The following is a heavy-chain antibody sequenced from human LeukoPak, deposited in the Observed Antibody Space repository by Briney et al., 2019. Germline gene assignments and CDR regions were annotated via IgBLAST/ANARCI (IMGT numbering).Heavy chain of an antibody. CDR2: IYYSGST. V-gene: IGHV4-39*01. Sequence: PSETLSLTCTVSGGSISSSSYYWGWIRQPPGKGLEWIGSIYYSGSTYYNPSLKSRVTISVDTSKNQFSLKLSSVTAADTAVYYCARHAPYYYDSSGYGGYYFDYWGQGTLVTVSS. J-gene: IGHJ4*02. D-gene: IGHD3-22*01. CDR1: GGSISSSSYY. CDR3: ARHAPYYYDSSGYGGYYFDY.